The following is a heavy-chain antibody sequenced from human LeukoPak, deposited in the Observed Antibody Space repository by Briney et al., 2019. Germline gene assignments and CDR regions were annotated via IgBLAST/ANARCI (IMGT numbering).Heavy chain of an antibody. CDR1: GGFITGYY. CDR3: ARQNPAAAGQGLDY. D-gene: IGHD6-13*01. J-gene: IGHJ4*02. CDR2: IYYSGTT. Sequence: SETLSLTCTVSGGFITGYYWSWLRQPPGKGLEWIGYIYYSGTTNYNPSLKSRLTILVDTSNNQFSLKLTSVTAADTAVYYCARQNPAAAGQGLDYWGQGTLVAVSS. V-gene: IGHV4-59*08.